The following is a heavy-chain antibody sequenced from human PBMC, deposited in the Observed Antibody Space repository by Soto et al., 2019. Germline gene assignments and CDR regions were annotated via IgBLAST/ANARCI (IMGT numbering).Heavy chain of an antibody. V-gene: IGHV4-39*01. CDR1: GGSISSSSYY. CDR3: ARREYSSSSWFYYYGMDV. J-gene: IGHJ6*02. D-gene: IGHD6-6*01. CDR2: IYYSGST. Sequence: SETLSLTCTVSGGSISSSSYYWGWIRQPRGKGLEWIGSIYYSGSTYYNPSLKSRVTISVDTSKNQFSLKLSSVTAADTAVYYCARREYSSSSWFYYYGMDVWGQGTTVTVSS.